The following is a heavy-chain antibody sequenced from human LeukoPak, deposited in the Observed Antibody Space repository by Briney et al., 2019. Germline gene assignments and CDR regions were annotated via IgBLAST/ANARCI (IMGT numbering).Heavy chain of an antibody. D-gene: IGHD1-1*01. V-gene: IGHV4-34*01. CDR1: GGSFSGYY. CDR3: ARVALRYNWNDSPSDDY. J-gene: IGHJ4*02. CDR2: INHSGST. Sequence: PSETLSLTCAAYGGSFSGYYWSWIRQPPGKGLEWIGEINHSGSTNYNPSLKSRVTISVDTSKNQFSLKLSSVTAADTAVYYCARVALRYNWNDSPSDDYWGQGTLVTVSS.